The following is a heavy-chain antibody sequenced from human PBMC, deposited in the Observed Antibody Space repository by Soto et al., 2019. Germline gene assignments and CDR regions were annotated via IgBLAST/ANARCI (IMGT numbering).Heavy chain of an antibody. CDR3: ARVPSPFDYYYAMDV. CDR2: IFSSGTT. CDR1: GDSISSGNKY. D-gene: IGHD3-16*01. Sequence: QVQLRESGPGLVMPSQTLSLTCTVSGDSISSGNKYWSWIRQPPGKGLEWIGYIFSSGTTYYNPSLKSQLTMSLDTSENQFSLKLNSLTDADTAVYYCARVPSPFDYYYAMDVWGQGTTVTVSS. V-gene: IGHV4-30-4*01. J-gene: IGHJ6*02.